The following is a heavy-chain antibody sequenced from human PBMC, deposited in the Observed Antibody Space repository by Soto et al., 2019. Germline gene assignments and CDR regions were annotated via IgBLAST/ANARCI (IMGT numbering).Heavy chain of an antibody. J-gene: IGHJ4*02. V-gene: IGHV5-10-1*01. D-gene: IGHD5-18*01. CDR3: ARQIYDSDTGPNFQYYFDS. CDR2: IDPSDSQT. Sequence: PGESLKIACNGPGYSFAGYWITWVRQKPGKGLEWMGRIDPSDSQTYYSPSFRGHVTISVTKSITTVFLQWSSLRASDTAMYYCARQIYDSDTGPNFQYYFDSWGQGTPVTVSS. CDR1: GYSFAGYW.